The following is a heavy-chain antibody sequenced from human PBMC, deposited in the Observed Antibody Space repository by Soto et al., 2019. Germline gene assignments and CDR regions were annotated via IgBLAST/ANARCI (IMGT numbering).Heavy chain of an antibody. Sequence: SGGSLRLSCAASGFTFSSYGMHWVRQAPGKGLEWVAVISYDGSNKYYADSVKGRFTISRDNSKNTLYLQMNSLRAEDTAVYYCAKVHCSSTSCYPTYYYYYGMDVWGQGTTVTVSS. V-gene: IGHV3-30*18. CDR1: GFTFSSYG. CDR3: AKVHCSSTSCYPTYYYYYGMDV. J-gene: IGHJ6*02. CDR2: ISYDGSNK. D-gene: IGHD2-2*01.